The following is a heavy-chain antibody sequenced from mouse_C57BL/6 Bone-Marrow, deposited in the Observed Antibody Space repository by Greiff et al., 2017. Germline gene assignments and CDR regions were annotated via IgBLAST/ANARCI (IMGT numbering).Heavy chain of an antibody. V-gene: IGHV1-69*01. J-gene: IGHJ4*01. CDR3: ALYYYGSSYGYAMDY. CDR2: IDPSDSYT. Sequence: VQLQQPGAELVMPGASVKLSCKASGYTFTSYWMHWVQQRPGQGIEWIGEIDPSDSYTNYNQKFKGKSTLTVDKSSSTAYMQLSSLTSEDSGVYYCALYYYGSSYGYAMDYGGQGTSVTVSA. CDR1: GYTFTSYW. D-gene: IGHD1-1*01.